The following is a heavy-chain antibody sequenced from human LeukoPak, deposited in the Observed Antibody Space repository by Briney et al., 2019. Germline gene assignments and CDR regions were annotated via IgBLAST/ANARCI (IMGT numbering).Heavy chain of an antibody. CDR3: ARRDYYDSSGYYKFDY. V-gene: IGHV3-7*01. J-gene: IGHJ4*02. Sequence: GGSLRLSCAASGFTFSSYWMSWVRQAPGKGLEWVANIKQDGSEKYYVDSVKGRFTISRDNAKNSLYLQMNSLRAEDTAVYCCARRDYYDSSGYYKFDYWGQGTLVTVSS. CDR1: GFTFSSYW. D-gene: IGHD3-22*01. CDR2: IKQDGSEK.